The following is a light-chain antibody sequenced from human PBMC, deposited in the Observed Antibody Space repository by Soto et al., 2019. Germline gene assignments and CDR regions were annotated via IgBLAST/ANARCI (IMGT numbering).Light chain of an antibody. J-gene: IGLJ2*01. CDR1: RGDVGGYNY. CDR3: SSYTSGRPLVV. Sequence: QSALTQPGSVSGSPGQSITISCDGTRGDVGGYNYVSWYQQHPGKAPNLIIYDVTNRPSGVSDCFSGSKSGNMASLTISGLQAEDEADYYCSSYTSGRPLVVFGGGTKLTVL. V-gene: IGLV2-14*01. CDR2: DVT.